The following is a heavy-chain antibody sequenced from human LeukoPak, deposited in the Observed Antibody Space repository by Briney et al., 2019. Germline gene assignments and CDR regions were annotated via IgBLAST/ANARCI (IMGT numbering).Heavy chain of an antibody. D-gene: IGHD6-19*01. CDR1: GFTFSSYA. J-gene: IGHJ4*02. CDR3: VKDAYSSGWYSDY. V-gene: IGHV3-23*01. CDR2: ISGSGGST. Sequence: PGGSLRLSCAASGFTFSSYAMSWVRQAPGKGLEWVSVISGSGGSTYYADSVKGRFTISRDNSKNTLYLQMNSLRAEDTAVYYCVKDAYSSGWYSDYWGQGTLVTVSS.